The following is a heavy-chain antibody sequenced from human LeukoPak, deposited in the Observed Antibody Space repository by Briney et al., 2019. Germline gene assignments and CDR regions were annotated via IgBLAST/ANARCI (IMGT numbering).Heavy chain of an antibody. CDR1: GGSISSYY. J-gene: IGHJ4*02. D-gene: IGHD2/OR15-2a*01. CDR2: ISYSGST. V-gene: IGHV4-59*08. Sequence: SETLSLTCTVSGGSISSYYWSWIRQPPGKGLEWIGYISYSGSTNYNPSLESRVTISLDTSKNQFSLKLSSVTAADTAVYYCAGHHPRNTVDFWGQGTLVTVSS. CDR3: AGHHPRNTVDF.